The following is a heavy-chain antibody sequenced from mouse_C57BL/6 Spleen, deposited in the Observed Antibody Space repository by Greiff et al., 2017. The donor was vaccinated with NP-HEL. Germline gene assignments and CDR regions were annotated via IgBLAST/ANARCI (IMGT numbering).Heavy chain of an antibody. V-gene: IGHV1-54*01. CDR1: GYAFTNYL. CDR3: ARDDYSYYAMDY. CDR2: INPGSGGT. J-gene: IGHJ4*01. Sequence: VQLVESGAELVRPGTSVKVSCKASGYAFTNYLIEWVKQRPGQGLEWIGVINPGSGGTNYNEKFKGKATLTADKSSSTAYMQLSSLTSEDSAVYFCARDDYSYYAMDYWGQGTSVTVSS. D-gene: IGHD2-4*01.